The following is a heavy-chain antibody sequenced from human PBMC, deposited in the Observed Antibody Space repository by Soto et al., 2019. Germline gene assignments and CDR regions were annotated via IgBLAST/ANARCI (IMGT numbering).Heavy chain of an antibody. CDR3: ARRTPNSSMVSYIDY. CDR2: IYYSGST. J-gene: IGHJ4*02. Sequence: QLQLQESGPGLVKPSETLSLTCTVSGGSISSSSYYWGWIRQPPGKGLEWIGSIYYSGSTYYNPSLKSRVTISVDTSKNPFSLKLSSVTAADTAVYYCARRTPNSSMVSYIDYWGQGTLVTVSS. V-gene: IGHV4-39*01. D-gene: IGHD6-13*01. CDR1: GGSISSSSYY.